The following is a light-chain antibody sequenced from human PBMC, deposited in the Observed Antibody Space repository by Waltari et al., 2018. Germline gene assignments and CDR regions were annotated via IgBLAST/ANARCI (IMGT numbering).Light chain of an antibody. CDR2: AAS. Sequence: EVVLTQSPGTLSLSPGESATLSCRARQSVSRYLAWYQQRPGQAPRLLIYAASTRATGVPDRFSGSGFGTDFSLTISRLEPEDFAVYYCQNHERLPATFGQGTKVEIK. CDR3: QNHERLPAT. J-gene: IGKJ1*01. CDR1: QSVSRY. V-gene: IGKV3-20*01.